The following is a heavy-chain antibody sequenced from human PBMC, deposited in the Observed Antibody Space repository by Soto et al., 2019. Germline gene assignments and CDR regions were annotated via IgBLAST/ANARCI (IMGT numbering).Heavy chain of an antibody. D-gene: IGHD2-2*02. V-gene: IGHV1-18*04. CDR3: ARLRYCSSTSCYTNAAGYYGMDV. Sequence: GASVKVSCKASGYTFTSYGISWVRQAPGQGLEWMGWISAYNGNTNYAQKLQGRVTMTTDTSTSTAYTELRSLRSDDTAVYYCARLRYCSSTSCYTNAAGYYGMDVWGQGTTVTVSS. J-gene: IGHJ6*02. CDR1: GYTFTSYG. CDR2: ISAYNGNT.